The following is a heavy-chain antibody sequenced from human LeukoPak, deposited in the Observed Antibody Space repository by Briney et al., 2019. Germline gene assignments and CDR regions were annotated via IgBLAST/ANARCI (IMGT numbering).Heavy chain of an antibody. CDR1: GGSFSGYY. Sequence: SETLSLTCAVYGGSFSGYYWSWIRQPPGKGLEWIGEINHSGSTDYNPSLKSRVTISVDTSKNQFSLKLSSVTAADTAMYYCARGSLDGGHSNLTFDYWGQGTLVTVSS. J-gene: IGHJ4*02. CDR2: INHSGST. CDR3: ARGSLDGGHSNLTFDY. D-gene: IGHD4-23*01. V-gene: IGHV4-34*01.